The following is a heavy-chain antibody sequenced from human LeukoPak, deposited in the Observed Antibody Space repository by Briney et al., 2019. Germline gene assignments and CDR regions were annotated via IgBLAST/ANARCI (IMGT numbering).Heavy chain of an antibody. D-gene: IGHD6-19*01. CDR1: GFTVSSNY. CDR3: ARDALVAGDYYGMDV. J-gene: IGHJ6*04. CDR2: IYSGGST. V-gene: IGHV3-53*01. Sequence: GGSLRLSCAASGFTVSSNYMSWVRQAPGKGLEWVSVIYSGGSTYYADSVKGRFTISRDNSKNTLYLQMNSLRAEDTAVYYCARDALVAGDYYGMDVWGKETTVTVSS.